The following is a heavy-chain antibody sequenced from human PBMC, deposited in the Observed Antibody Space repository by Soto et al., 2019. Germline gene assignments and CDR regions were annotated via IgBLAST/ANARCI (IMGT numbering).Heavy chain of an antibody. J-gene: IGHJ4*02. CDR1: GYTFTSFY. D-gene: IGHD3-22*01. V-gene: IGHV1-46*01. CDR3: ARGWGYDSNDYYYAY. Sequence: QVQLVQSGAEVKKPGASVKVSCKASGYTFTSFYMHWVRQAPGQELEWMGLINPSDGSTRYAQKFQGRVTVTRDTSTSTVYMELSSLRSDDTAVYYCARGWGYDSNDYYYAYWGQGTLVIVSS. CDR2: INPSDGST.